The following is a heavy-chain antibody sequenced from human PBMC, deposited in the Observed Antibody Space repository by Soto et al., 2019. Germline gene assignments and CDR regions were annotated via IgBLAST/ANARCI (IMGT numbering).Heavy chain of an antibody. D-gene: IGHD3-3*01. CDR2: IIPIFGTA. CDR1: GGTFSSYA. V-gene: IGHV1-69*01. J-gene: IGHJ4*02. CDR3: AREFGRSDFWSGDPNPYDFDY. Sequence: QVQLVQSGAEVQKPGSSVKVSCKASGGTFSSYAISWVRQAPGQGLEWMGGIIPIFGTANYAQKFQGRGTITADESTSTAYMELSSRRYEDNDVYYCAREFGRSDFWSGDPNPYDFDYWCQGTLVTVSS.